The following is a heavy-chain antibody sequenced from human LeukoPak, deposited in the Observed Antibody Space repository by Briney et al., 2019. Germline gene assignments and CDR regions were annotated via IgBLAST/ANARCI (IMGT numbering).Heavy chain of an antibody. CDR2: ISYDGSNK. D-gene: IGHD3-10*01. V-gene: IGHV3-30*18. CDR1: GFTFSSYG. CDR3: AKASSHYYGSGSYYNVDY. Sequence: PGGSLRLSCAASGFTFSSYGMHWVRQAPGKGLEWVAVISYDGSNKYYADSVKGRFTISRDNSKNTLYLQMNSLRAEDTAVYYCAKASSHYYGSGSYYNVDYWGQGTLVTVSS. J-gene: IGHJ4*02.